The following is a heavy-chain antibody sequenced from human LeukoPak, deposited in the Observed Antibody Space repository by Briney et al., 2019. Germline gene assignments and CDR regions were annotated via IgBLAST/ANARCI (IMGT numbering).Heavy chain of an antibody. D-gene: IGHD3-22*01. V-gene: IGHV1-2*02. J-gene: IGHJ3*02. CDR2: IDPHSGGT. CDR1: GYTFSDYY. Sequence: ASVKVSCKASGYTFSDYYMHWVRQAPGQGLEWMGWIDPHSGGTNYAQKFQGRVTMTRDTSINTACMELSRLRSDDTAVYYCAREYYDSSGRKHGFDIWGQGTMVAVSS. CDR3: AREYYDSSGRKHGFDI.